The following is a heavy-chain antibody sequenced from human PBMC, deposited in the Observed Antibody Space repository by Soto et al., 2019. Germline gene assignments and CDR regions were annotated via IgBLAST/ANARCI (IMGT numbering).Heavy chain of an antibody. CDR2: IDWDDDK. D-gene: IGHD1-1*01. V-gene: IGHV2-70*04. Sequence: SGPTLVNPTQTLTLTFTFSGFSLSTSGMRVSWIRQPPGKALEWLARIDWDDDKFYRTSLKTRLTISKDTSKNQVVLTMTNMDPVDTATYYCERETTTGHDYSGQGTLVTVSS. J-gene: IGHJ4*02. CDR3: ERETTTGHDY. CDR1: GFSLSTSGMR.